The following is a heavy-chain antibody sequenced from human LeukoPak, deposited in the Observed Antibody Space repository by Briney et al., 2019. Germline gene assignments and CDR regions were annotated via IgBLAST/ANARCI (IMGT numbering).Heavy chain of an antibody. Sequence: GWSLRLSCAASKFTFSSYDMHWVRQAPGKGLEWVAFIRFDGSNKYYADSVKGLFTISRDNSKNTLYLQMNSLRPEDTAFYYCAKDAHPFGSGSYPFDYWGQGTLVTVSS. CDR1: KFTFSSYD. D-gene: IGHD3-10*01. CDR2: IRFDGSNK. CDR3: AKDAHPFGSGSYPFDY. V-gene: IGHV3-30*02. J-gene: IGHJ4*02.